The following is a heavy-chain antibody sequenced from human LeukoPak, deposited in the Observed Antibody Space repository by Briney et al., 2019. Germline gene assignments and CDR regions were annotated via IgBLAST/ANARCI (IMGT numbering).Heavy chain of an antibody. CDR2: ISGSGGPT. Sequence: GGSLRLSCAASEFTFSNYAMSWVRQAPGKGLEWVSVISGSGGPTYYADSVKGRFTISRDNSKNTLYLQMNNMRTEDTAVYYCAREALEWSPPDIWGQGTTVTVSS. J-gene: IGHJ3*02. CDR3: AREALEWSPPDI. V-gene: IGHV3-23*01. D-gene: IGHD3-3*01. CDR1: EFTFSNYA.